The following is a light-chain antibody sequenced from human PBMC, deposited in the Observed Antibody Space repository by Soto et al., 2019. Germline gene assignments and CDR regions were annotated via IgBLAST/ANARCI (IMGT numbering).Light chain of an antibody. V-gene: IGKV3-11*01. Sequence: EIVLTQSPATLSFSPGERATLSCRASQSVGNYLAWYQQKPGQAPRLLIYDGSNRATGIPARFSGSGSGTDFTLTISSREPEDFAVYYCQQRSRTFGQGTKVDSK. CDR2: DGS. CDR1: QSVGNY. CDR3: QQRSRT. J-gene: IGKJ1*01.